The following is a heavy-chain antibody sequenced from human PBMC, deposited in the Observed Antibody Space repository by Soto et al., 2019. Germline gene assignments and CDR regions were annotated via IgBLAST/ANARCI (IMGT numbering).Heavy chain of an antibody. J-gene: IGHJ2*01. V-gene: IGHV1-46*01. CDR3: AREPSRSSSGVLGGYF. CDR2: INPSGATT. Sequence: ASVQVSCKACGYTFSSYDLHWVRQAPGQGLEWMGIINPSGATTSYPQKFQGRVTMTRDTSTSTVYMELSSLRSEDTAVYYCAREPSRSSSGVLGGYF. D-gene: IGHD6-6*01. CDR1: GYTFSSYD.